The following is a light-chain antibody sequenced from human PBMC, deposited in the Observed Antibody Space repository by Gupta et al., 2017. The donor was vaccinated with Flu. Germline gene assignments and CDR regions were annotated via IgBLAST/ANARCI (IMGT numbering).Light chain of an antibody. CDR1: SSDVGRSNS. Sequence: QSALTQPASVSGSPGQSINISCSGTSSDVGRSNSVSWYRQDPGKAPKVIIYDVTSRPSGISSRFSGSKSGNTASLTISGLQAEDETDYYCSSYTSTDTFYVFGTGTKVTVL. CDR2: DVT. J-gene: IGLJ1*01. V-gene: IGLV2-14*01. CDR3: SSYTSTDTFYV.